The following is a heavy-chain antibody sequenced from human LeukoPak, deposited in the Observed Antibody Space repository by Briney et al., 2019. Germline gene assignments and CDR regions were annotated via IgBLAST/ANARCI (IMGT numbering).Heavy chain of an antibody. V-gene: IGHV4-4*07. CDR2: IYTSGST. CDR3: AREWFGELPDAFDI. Sequence: PSETLSLTCAVYGGSFSGYYWSWIRQPAGKGLEWIGRIYTSGSTNYNPSLKSRVTISVDTSKNQFSLKLSSVTAADTAVYYCAREWFGELPDAFDIWGQGTMVTVSS. D-gene: IGHD3-10*01. CDR1: GGSFSGYY. J-gene: IGHJ3*02.